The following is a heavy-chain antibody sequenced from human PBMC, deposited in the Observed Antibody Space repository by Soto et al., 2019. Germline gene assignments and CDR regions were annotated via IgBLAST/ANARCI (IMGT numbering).Heavy chain of an antibody. J-gene: IGHJ5*02. Sequence: QVQLVQSGDEVKKTGCSVKVSCKASGGSLSSYAFSWVRQAPGQGLEWMGGIIPSFGTPNYAQRFQGRVTISADDSTTTVYMYFRRLRSEDTAVYYCARGSSSTVGPTGWFDPWRQGTLVTVSS. CDR2: IIPSFGTP. D-gene: IGHD1-26*01. CDR3: ARGSSSTVGPTGWFDP. V-gene: IGHV1-69*01. CDR1: GGSLSSYA.